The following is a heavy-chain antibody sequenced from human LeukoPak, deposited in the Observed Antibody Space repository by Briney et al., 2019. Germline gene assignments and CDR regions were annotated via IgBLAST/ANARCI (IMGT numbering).Heavy chain of an antibody. CDR1: GGSFSGYY. CDR2: INHSGST. D-gene: IGHD5-18*01. CDR3: ARRSYSYGGYYFDY. J-gene: IGHJ4*02. Sequence: SETLSLTCAVYGGSFSGYYWSWIRQPPGKGLEWIGEINHSGSTNYNPSLKSRVTISVDTSKNQFSLKLSSVTAADTVVYYCARRSYSYGGYYFDYWGQGTLVTVSS. V-gene: IGHV4-34*01.